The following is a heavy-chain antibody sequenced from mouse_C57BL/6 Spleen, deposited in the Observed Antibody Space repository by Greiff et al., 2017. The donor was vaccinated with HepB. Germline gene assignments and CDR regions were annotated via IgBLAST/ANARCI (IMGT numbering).Heavy chain of an antibody. Sequence: QVQLQQSGAELARPGASVKLSCKASGYTFTSYGISWVKQRTGQGLEWIGEIYPRSGNTYYNEKFKGKATLTADKSSSTAYMGLRSLTSEDSAVYFCARFPHDSFAYWGQGTLVTVSA. J-gene: IGHJ3*01. D-gene: IGHD2-4*01. CDR3: ARFPHDSFAY. CDR1: GYTFTSYG. CDR2: IYPRSGNT. V-gene: IGHV1-81*01.